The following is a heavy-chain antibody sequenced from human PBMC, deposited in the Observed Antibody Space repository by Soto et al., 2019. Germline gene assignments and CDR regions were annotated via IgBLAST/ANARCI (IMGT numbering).Heavy chain of an antibody. D-gene: IGHD2-8*01. CDR2: IYHSGRT. CDR1: GDCLTNGTYY. V-gene: IGHV4-31*06. J-gene: IGHJ4*02. CDR3: AKGVRPGISYFDL. Sequence: SESLWLTCTVSGDCLTNGTYYWTWIRQHTGKGLEWIGYIYHSGRTNYTPSLKSRISMSGGPSEYYLPLKWSSVTAADTPVFFWAKGVRPGISYFDLWGQGTLSTVSS.